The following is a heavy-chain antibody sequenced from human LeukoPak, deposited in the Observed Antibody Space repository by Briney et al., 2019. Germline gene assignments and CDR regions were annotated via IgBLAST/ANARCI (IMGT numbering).Heavy chain of an antibody. CDR3: AKSNGYGLVDI. D-gene: IGHD3-10*01. CDR1: GGSISSYY. V-gene: IGHV4-4*07. CDR2: IYISGSGST. Sequence: SETLSLTCTVSGGSISSYYWSWIRQPAGKGLEWIGRIYISGSGSTNYNPSLKSRVTMSVDTSRNQFSLKLNSVTAADTAVYYCAKSNGYGLVDIWGQGTMVTVSS. J-gene: IGHJ3*02.